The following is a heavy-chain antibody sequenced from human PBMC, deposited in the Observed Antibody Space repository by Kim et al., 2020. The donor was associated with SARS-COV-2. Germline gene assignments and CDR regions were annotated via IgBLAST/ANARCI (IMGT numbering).Heavy chain of an antibody. CDR2: IRSKAYGGTT. D-gene: IGHD2-2*01. J-gene: IGHJ5*02. Sequence: GGSLRLSCTASGFTFGDYAMSWVRQAPGKGLEWVGFIRSKAYGGTTEYAASVKGRFTISRDDSKSIAYLQMNSLKTEDTAVYYCTRDPRYCSSTSCYAWGQGTLVTVSS. CDR3: TRDPRYCSSTSCYA. V-gene: IGHV3-49*04. CDR1: GFTFGDYA.